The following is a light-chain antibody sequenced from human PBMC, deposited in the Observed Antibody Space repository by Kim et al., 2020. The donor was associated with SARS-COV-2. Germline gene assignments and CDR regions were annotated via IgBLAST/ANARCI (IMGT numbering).Light chain of an antibody. J-gene: IGLJ3*02. CDR2: GRN. V-gene: IGLV3-19*01. CDR3: NSRDSSGNHLV. Sequence: GQKAGITLQGASLRNSYASWYQQKPRQAPVVVIYGRNDRPSGIPDRFSGSNSGNTASLTITGAQAEDEANYYCNSRDSSGNHLVFGGGTQLTVL. CDR1: SLRNSY.